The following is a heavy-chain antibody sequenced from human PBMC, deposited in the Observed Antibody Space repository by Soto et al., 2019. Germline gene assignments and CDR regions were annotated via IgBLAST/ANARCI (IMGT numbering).Heavy chain of an antibody. D-gene: IGHD3-22*01. CDR3: ARDQTDSRGPSEY. CDR2: IWNDGSNE. J-gene: IGHJ4*02. CDR1: GFTFSTDG. V-gene: IGHV3-33*01. Sequence: PGGSLRLSCEASGFTFSTDGMHWIRQAPGKGLEWLAIIWNDGSNEYYADSVKGRFTISRDNSKNTLYLQLNNLRAEDTAVYFCARDQTDSRGPSEYWGQGSMVTVCS.